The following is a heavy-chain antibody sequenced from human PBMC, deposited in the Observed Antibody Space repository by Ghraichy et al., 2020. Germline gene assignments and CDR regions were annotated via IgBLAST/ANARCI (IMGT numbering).Heavy chain of an antibody. CDR1: GGSISSYY. CDR3: ARLSYYDFWSGLQPRDWYMDV. J-gene: IGHJ6*03. CDR2: IYYSGST. Sequence: SETLSLTCTVSGGSISSYYWSWIRQPPGKGLEWIGYIYYSGSTNYNPSLKSRVTISVDTSKNQFSLKLSSVTAADTAVYYCARLSYYDFWSGLQPRDWYMDVWGKGTTVTVSS. V-gene: IGHV4-59*08. D-gene: IGHD3-3*01.